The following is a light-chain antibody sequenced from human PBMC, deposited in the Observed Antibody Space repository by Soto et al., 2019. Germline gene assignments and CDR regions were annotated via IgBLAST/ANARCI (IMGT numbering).Light chain of an antibody. CDR2: GAS. CDR1: QRVVSS. CDR3: QQYCRSPT. J-gene: IGKJ5*01. Sequence: ELVVAQSPVTLSMAPGARATLSWRASQRVVSSLAWYHQKPGQAPRLLLYGASTRATGIPDRFSGSGSGTDFTLTISRLEPDDFAVYYCQQYCRSPTFGQSGRPEI. V-gene: IGKV3-20*01.